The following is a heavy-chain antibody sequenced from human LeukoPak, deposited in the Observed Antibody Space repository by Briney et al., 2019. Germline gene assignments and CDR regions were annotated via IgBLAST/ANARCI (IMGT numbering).Heavy chain of an antibody. CDR2: IYYSGST. V-gene: IGHV4-39*01. Sequence: SETLSLNCTVSGGSISSSSYYWGWIRQPPGNGLDLIGSIYYSGSTYYNPSLKSRVTISVDTSKNQFSLKLSSVTAADTAVYYCARPLVPAATDAFDIWGQGTMVTVSS. CDR1: GGSISSSSYY. J-gene: IGHJ3*02. CDR3: ARPLVPAATDAFDI. D-gene: IGHD2-2*01.